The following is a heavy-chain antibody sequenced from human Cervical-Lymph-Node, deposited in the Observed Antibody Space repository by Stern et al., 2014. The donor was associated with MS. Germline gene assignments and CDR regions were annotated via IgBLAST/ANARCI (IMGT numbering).Heavy chain of an antibody. CDR3: ARGLPSF. CDR2: ISSNGSTI. V-gene: IGHV3-11*01. D-gene: IGHD1-26*01. J-gene: IGHJ4*02. CDR1: GFNFSAYY. Sequence: VQLVESGGDLVKPGGSLRLSCAASGFNFSAYYMNWIRQAPGKGLEWLSYISSNGSTIYYADSVKGRFIISRDNATQSLYLQMNSLRAEDTAVYYCARGLPSFWGQGTLVTVSP.